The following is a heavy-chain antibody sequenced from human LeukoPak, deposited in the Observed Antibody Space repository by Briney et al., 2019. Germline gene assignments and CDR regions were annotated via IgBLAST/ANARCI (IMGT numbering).Heavy chain of an antibody. CDR2: LYSGGGT. CDR1: GFTVSSNY. V-gene: IGHV3-53*01. CDR3: VGQTHKDY. Sequence: GGSLRLSCVVSGFTVSSNYMSWVRQAPGKGPEWVSVLYSGGGTYYRDSVRGRFTVSRDSSKNTLYLQMNNLRADDTAVYYCVGQTHKDYWGQGTLVTVSS. J-gene: IGHJ4*02.